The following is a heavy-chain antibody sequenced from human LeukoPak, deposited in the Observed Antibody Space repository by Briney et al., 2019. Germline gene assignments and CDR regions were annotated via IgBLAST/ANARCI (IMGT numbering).Heavy chain of an antibody. V-gene: IGHV3-21*01. D-gene: IGHD2-2*01. J-gene: IGHJ4*02. CDR2: IDSSGNYI. CDR3: SRRYCSSTNCYSFDY. CDR1: GFTFSIYS. Sequence: GGSLRLSCAASGFTFSIYSMNWVRQVPGKGLECVSSIDSSGNYIYYADSLKGRFTISRDNAKNSLYLQMNSLRAEDTAVYYCSRRYCSSTNCYSFDYWGQGTLVTVSS.